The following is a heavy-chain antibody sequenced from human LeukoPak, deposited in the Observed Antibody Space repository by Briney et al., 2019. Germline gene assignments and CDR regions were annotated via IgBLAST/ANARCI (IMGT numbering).Heavy chain of an antibody. V-gene: IGHV1-69*13. CDR3: ARGVVPAAIGNWFDP. J-gene: IGHJ5*02. Sequence: SVKVSCKASGGTFSSYAISWVRQAPGQGLEWMGGIIPIFGTANYAQKFQGRVTITADESTSTAYMELSSLRSEDTAVYYCARGVVPAAIGNWFDPWGQGTLVTVSS. CDR2: IIPIFGTA. D-gene: IGHD2-2*01. CDR1: GGTFSSYA.